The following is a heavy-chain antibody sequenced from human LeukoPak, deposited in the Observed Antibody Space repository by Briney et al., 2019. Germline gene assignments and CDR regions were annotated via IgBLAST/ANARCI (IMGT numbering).Heavy chain of an antibody. D-gene: IGHD2-2*01. CDR2: ISGSGGST. V-gene: IGHV3-23*01. J-gene: IGHJ5*02. Sequence: GRSLRLSCAASGFTFSSYGIHWVRQAPGKGLEWVSAISGSGGSTYYADSVKGRFTISRDNSKNTLYLQMNSLRAEDTAVYYCAKVGDCTSCYSSWFDPWGQGTLVTVSS. CDR3: AKVGDCTSCYSSWFDP. CDR1: GFTFSSYG.